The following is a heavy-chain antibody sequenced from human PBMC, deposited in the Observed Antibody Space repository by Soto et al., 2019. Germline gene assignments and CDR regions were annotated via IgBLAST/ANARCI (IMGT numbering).Heavy chain of an antibody. J-gene: IGHJ6*02. CDR3: ARERWLQPYYYYGVDV. CDR2: IYYSGST. CDR1: GGSVSSGSYY. Sequence: SETLSLTCTVSGGSVSSGSYYWSWIRQPPGKGLEWIGYIYYSGSTNYNPSLKSRLTISLDTSKNQFSLKLSSVTAADTAVYFCARERWLQPYYYYGVDVWGQGTTVTVSS. V-gene: IGHV4-61*01. D-gene: IGHD5-12*01.